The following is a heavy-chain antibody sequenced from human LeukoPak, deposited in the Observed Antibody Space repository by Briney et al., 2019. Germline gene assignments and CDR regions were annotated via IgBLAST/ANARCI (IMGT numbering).Heavy chain of an antibody. D-gene: IGHD4-23*01. V-gene: IGHV1-2*02. CDR2: FNPNIGDT. J-gene: IGHJ1*01. CDR1: GYTFSGYY. Sequence: ASVKLSYKASGYTFSGYYMNWLRQSPGQRLEWMGWFNPNIGDTNYAQKSQGRVTMTRHTSISTAFIKLTSLTSDDTTLYYFAGDVLARVVTPIRFSQHWGQGTLVTASS. CDR3: AGDVLARVVTPIRFSQH.